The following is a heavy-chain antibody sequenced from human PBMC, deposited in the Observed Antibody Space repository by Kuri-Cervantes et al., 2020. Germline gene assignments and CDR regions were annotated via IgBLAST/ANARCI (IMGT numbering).Heavy chain of an antibody. CDR2: INQDESDK. J-gene: IGHJ4*02. Sequence: GESLKISCVGSGFTFSDYWMDWVRQAPGKGLEWVANINQDESDKNYVDSVKGRFTISRDNAKSSMYLQLDSLRDEDTGVYYCAKGLDTYYYSYYDYWGQGTLVTVSS. V-gene: IGHV3-7*01. D-gene: IGHD3-16*01. CDR1: GFTFSDYW. CDR3: AKGLDTYYYSYYDY.